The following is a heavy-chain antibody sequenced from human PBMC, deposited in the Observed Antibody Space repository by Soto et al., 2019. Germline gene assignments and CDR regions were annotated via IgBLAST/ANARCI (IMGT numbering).Heavy chain of an antibody. CDR2: VYNSGST. D-gene: IGHD2-15*01. CDR3: ARVGLPRAYGMDV. J-gene: IGHJ6*02. CDR1: GGSISSNY. Sequence: SETLSLTCTVSGGSISSNYWTWIRQPPGKGLEWIGYVYNSGSTNYNPSLKSRVTISVDTSKNQFSLKLSSVTAADTAVYYCARVGLPRAYGMDVWGQGTTVTVSS. V-gene: IGHV4-59*12.